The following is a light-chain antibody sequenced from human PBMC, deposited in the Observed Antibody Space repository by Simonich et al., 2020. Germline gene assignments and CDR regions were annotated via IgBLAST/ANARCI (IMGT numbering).Light chain of an antibody. CDR3: QQYYSTSMYT. Sequence: DIVMTQSPDSLAVSLGERATINCKSSQSVLYSSNNKNYLAWYQQKPGQPPKLLIYWASTRESGVPDRCSGSGSGTDFTLTISSLQAEDVAVYYCQQYYSTSMYTFGQGTKLEIK. CDR2: WAS. V-gene: IGKV4-1*01. J-gene: IGKJ2*01. CDR1: QSVLYSSNNKNY.